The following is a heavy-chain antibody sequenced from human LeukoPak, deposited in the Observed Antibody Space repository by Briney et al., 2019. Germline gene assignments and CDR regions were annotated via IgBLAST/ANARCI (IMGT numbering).Heavy chain of an antibody. V-gene: IGHV3-21*01. D-gene: IGHD2-21*02. J-gene: IGHJ4*02. CDR3: ARDRGLGDKDY. Sequence: GGSLRLSCAASGFTFTSYTMNWVRQAPGKGLEWVSSISSSTSYVYYADSVKGRFTISRDNAKNSLSLQMNSLRAEDTAVYYCARDRGLGDKDYWGQGTLVTVSS. CDR1: GFTFTSYT. CDR2: ISSSTSYV.